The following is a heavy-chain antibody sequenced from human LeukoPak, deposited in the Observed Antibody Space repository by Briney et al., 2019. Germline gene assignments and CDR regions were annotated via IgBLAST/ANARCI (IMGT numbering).Heavy chain of an antibody. CDR2: ISAYNGNT. J-gene: IGHJ4*03. CDR3: ARVSGSYSFGAFDY. D-gene: IGHD1-26*01. V-gene: IGHV1-18*01. Sequence: GASVKVSCKASGYTFTSYGISWVRQAPGQGLEWMGWISAYNGNTNYAQKLQGRVTMTTDTSTSTAYMELRSLRSDDTAVYYCARVSGSYSFGAFDYWGQGTTVTVSS. CDR1: GYTFTSYG.